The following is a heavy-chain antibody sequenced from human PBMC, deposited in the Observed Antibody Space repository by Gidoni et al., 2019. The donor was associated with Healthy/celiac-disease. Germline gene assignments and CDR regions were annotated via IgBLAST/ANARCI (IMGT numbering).Heavy chain of an antibody. CDR2: INSDGSST. CDR3: ARGLRYLNYYYYGMDV. D-gene: IGHD3-9*01. Sequence: DVQLVQSGGGLVQPGGSLRLSCAASGFTFSSYWMHWVRQAPGKGLVWVSRINSDGSSTSYADSVKGRFTISRDNAKNTLYLQMNSLRAEDTAVYYCARGLRYLNYYYYGMDVWGQGTTVTVSS. CDR1: GFTFSSYW. V-gene: IGHV3-74*01. J-gene: IGHJ6*02.